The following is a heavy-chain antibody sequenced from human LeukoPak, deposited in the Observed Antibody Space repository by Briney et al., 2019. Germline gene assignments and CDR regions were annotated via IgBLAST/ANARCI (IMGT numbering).Heavy chain of an antibody. V-gene: IGHV4-34*01. D-gene: IGHD3-22*01. J-gene: IGHJ4*02. Sequence: SETLSLTCAVYGGSFSGYYWSWIRQPPGKGLEWIGEINHSGSTNYNPSLKSRVTISVDTSKNQFSLKLSSVTAADTAVYYCARQGGYYLDYWGQGTLVTVSS. CDR1: GGSFSGYY. CDR3: ARQGGYYLDY. CDR2: INHSGST.